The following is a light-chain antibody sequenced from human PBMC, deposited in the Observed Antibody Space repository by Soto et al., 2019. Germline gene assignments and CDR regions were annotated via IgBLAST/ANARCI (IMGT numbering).Light chain of an antibody. CDR2: GAS. Sequence: EIVLTQSPGTLSLSPGERATLSCRASQSVSSSHLAWYQQKAGQAPRVLIYGASSRATGIPDRFSGSGSGTDFTLTLSRLEPEDFAVYYCQQYVSSPWTFGQGTKVEIK. V-gene: IGKV3-20*01. CDR1: QSVSSSH. J-gene: IGKJ1*01. CDR3: QQYVSSPWT.